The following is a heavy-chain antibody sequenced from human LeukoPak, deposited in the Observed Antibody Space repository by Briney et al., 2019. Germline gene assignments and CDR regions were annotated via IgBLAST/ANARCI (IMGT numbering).Heavy chain of an antibody. CDR1: GGTFSSYA. J-gene: IGHJ6*04. V-gene: IGHV1-69*06. D-gene: IGHD4-17*01. Sequence: GGTFSSYAISWVXQAPGQGLEWMGGIIPIFGTANYAQKFQGRVTITADKSTSTAYMELSSLRSEDTAVYYCASRTTVTTYYYYYGMDVWGKGTTVTVSS. CDR2: IIPIFGTA. CDR3: ASRTTVTTYYYYYGMDV.